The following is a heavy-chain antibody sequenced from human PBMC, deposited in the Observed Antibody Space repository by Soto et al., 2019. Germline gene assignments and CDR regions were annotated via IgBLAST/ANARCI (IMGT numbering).Heavy chain of an antibody. CDR3: AKSLDYYDRNREGAFDA. CDR2: MSDNG. Sequence: GGSLRLSCKASGFMFNYYVMSWVRQAPGKGLEWVSPMSDNGDSVKGRFTISRDNSKNTLYLQMTSLRAEDTAVYYCAKSLDYYDRNREGAFDAWGHGTEVTVSS. J-gene: IGHJ3*01. D-gene: IGHD3-22*01. CDR1: GFMFNYYV. V-gene: IGHV3-23*01.